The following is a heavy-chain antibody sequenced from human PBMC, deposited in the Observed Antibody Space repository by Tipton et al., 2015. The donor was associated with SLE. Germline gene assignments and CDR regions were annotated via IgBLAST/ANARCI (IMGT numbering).Heavy chain of an antibody. J-gene: IGHJ4*02. CDR2: LYNSGNT. CDR1: GGSISSFY. Sequence: TLSLTCTVSGGSISSFYWSWIRQSPGKGLEWIGNLYNSGNTNYNPSLKSRVTISVDSSKNQFSLKLNSVTPADTAVYYCASGAPAWSLLNYRGQGTQVTVSS. V-gene: IGHV4-59*07. CDR3: ASGAPAWSLLNY. D-gene: IGHD4/OR15-4a*01.